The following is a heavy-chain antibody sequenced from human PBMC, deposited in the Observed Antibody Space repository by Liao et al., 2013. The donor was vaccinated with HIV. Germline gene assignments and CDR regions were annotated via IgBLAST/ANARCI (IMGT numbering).Heavy chain of an antibody. D-gene: IGHD3-16*02. V-gene: IGHV4-30-2*01. CDR2: MYHSGST. CDR3: ARVIEDRGPYYYYYMDV. CDR1: GDSISIDDFS. J-gene: IGHJ6*03. Sequence: QLQLQESGPGLVKPSQTLSLTCSVSGDSISIDDFSWSWIRQPPGKGLEWVGYMYHSGSTFYSPSLKSRVTISVDKSKNQISLKLSSVTAADTAVYYCARVIEDRGPYYYYYMDVWAKDHGRRLL.